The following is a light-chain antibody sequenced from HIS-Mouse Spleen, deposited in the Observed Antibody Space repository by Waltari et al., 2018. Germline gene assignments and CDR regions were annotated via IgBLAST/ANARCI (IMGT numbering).Light chain of an antibody. Sequence: QSALTQPASVSGSPGQSITISCTGTSSYVGGYNYVPWYQQHPGKAPKLMIYEVSNRPSGVSNRFSGSKSGNTASLTISGIQAEDEADYYCSSYTSSSTRVFGGGTKLTVL. CDR1: SSYVGGYNY. J-gene: IGLJ3*02. CDR2: EVS. V-gene: IGLV2-14*01. CDR3: SSYTSSSTRV.